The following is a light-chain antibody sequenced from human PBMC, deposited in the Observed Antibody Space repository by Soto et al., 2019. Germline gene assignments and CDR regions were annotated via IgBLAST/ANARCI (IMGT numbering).Light chain of an antibody. CDR3: QQYNSYPYT. Sequence: DIQMTQSPSTLSASVGDRVTITCRASQNIGTWLAWYHQNPGKAAKLLIYDASSLKSGVPSRVSGGGSGTEFTLTINGLQPDDFATYYCQQYNSYPYTFGQGTKLEIK. CDR2: DAS. J-gene: IGKJ2*01. CDR1: QNIGTW. V-gene: IGKV1-5*01.